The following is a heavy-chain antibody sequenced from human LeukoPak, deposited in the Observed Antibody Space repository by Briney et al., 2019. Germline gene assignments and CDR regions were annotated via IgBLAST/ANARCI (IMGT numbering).Heavy chain of an antibody. V-gene: IGHV3-53*01. J-gene: IGHJ3*02. CDR2: IYSGGST. D-gene: IGHD3-22*01. CDR1: GFTVSSNY. Sequence: PGGSLRLSCAASGFTVSSNYMSWVRQAPGKGLEWVSVIYSGGSTYYADSVKGRFTISRDNSKNTLYLQMNSLRAEDTAMYYCATKDSSSYIDAFDIWGQGTMVTVSS. CDR3: ATKDSSSYIDAFDI.